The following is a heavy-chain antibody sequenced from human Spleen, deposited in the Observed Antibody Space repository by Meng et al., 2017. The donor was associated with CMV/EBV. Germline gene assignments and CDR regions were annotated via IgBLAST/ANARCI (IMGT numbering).Heavy chain of an antibody. V-gene: IGHV6-1*01. CDR1: GDSVSSNSGA. Sequence: GDSVSSNSGAWNWIRQSPSRGLEWLGRTYYRSQWYYHYAVSVKSRIAINPDTSKNQFSPQLSSVTPEDTAVYYCARDGSGWFYFDYWGRGTLVTVSS. J-gene: IGHJ4*02. CDR2: TYYRSQWYY. D-gene: IGHD6-19*01. CDR3: ARDGSGWFYFDY.